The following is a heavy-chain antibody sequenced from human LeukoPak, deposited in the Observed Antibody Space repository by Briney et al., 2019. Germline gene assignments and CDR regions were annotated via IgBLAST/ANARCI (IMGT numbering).Heavy chain of an antibody. Sequence: PSETLSLTCTVSGGSINAYYWTWIRQPAGEGLEWIGRIHTSGSTYYNPSLKGRALMTLDKPNNQFSLELKSLTAADTAVYYCARYDSTWDNFDYWGPGTLVTVSS. D-gene: IGHD3-22*01. CDR2: IHTSGST. J-gene: IGHJ4*02. V-gene: IGHV4-4*07. CDR1: GGSINAYY. CDR3: ARYDSTWDNFDY.